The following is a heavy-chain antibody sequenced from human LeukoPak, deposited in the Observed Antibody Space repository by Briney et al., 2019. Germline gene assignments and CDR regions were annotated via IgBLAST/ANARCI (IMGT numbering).Heavy chain of an antibody. J-gene: IGHJ6*02. CDR1: GYTFTSYG. CDR2: ISAYNGNT. CDR3: ARDCRMVRARYYYYGMDV. Sequence: ASVKVSCKASGYTFTSYGISWVRQAPGQGLEWMGWISAYNGNTNYAQKLQGRVTMTTDTSTSTAYMELRSPRSDDTAVYYCARDCRMVRARYYYYGMDVWGQGTTVTVSS. D-gene: IGHD3-10*01. V-gene: IGHV1-18*01.